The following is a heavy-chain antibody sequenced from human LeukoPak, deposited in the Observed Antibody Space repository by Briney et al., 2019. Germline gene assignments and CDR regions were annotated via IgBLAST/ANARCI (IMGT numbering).Heavy chain of an antibody. CDR3: ARDPHLYCSSTSCYFNDY. D-gene: IGHD2-2*01. V-gene: IGHV1-69*06. CDR2: IIPIFGTA. Sequence: GASVTVSCKASGGTFSSYAISWVRQAPGQGLEWMGGIIPIFGTANYAQKFQGRVTITADKSTSTAYMELSSLRSEDTAVYYCARDPHLYCSSTSCYFNDYWGQGTLVTVCS. J-gene: IGHJ4*02. CDR1: GGTFSSYA.